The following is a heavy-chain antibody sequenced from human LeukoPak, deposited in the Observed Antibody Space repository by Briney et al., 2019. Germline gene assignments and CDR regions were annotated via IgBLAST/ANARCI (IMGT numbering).Heavy chain of an antibody. V-gene: IGHV5-51*01. CDR2: IYPGDSDT. CDR1: GYTFTNYW. D-gene: IGHD3-16*01. CDR3: ARHYTRLQPYDY. J-gene: IGHJ4*02. Sequence: GESLKISCQGFGYTFTNYWIAWVRQVPGKGLEWMGIIYPGDSDTRYNPSFQGQVTISADMAISTAYLQWSSLKASDTTMYYCARHYTRLQPYDYWGQGTPVTVSS.